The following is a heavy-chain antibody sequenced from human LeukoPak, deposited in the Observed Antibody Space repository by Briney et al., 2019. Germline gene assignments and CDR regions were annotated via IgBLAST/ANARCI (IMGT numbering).Heavy chain of an antibody. CDR2: IYSGGST. CDR3: ARDTGSGTYFDY. J-gene: IGHJ4*02. V-gene: IGHV3-53*01. Sequence: PGGSLRLACAASGFTDSSNYMSWVRQAPGKGLEWVSVIYSGGSTYYADSVKGRFTISRDNSKNTLYLQMNSLRAEDTAVYYCARDTGSGTYFDYWGQGTLVTVSS. CDR1: GFTDSSNY. D-gene: IGHD3-10*01.